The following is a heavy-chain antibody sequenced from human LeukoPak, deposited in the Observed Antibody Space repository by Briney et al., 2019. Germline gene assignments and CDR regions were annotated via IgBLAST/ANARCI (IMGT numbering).Heavy chain of an antibody. V-gene: IGHV4-30-2*01. CDR3: ARTGSGSYTHNWFDP. CDR1: GGSISSGGYS. Sequence: PSQTLSLTCAVSGGSISSGGYSWSWIRQPPGKGLEWIGYIYHSGSTYYNPSLKSRVTISVDRSKNQFSLKLSSVTAADTAVYYCARTGSGSYTHNWFDPWGQGTLVTVSS. J-gene: IGHJ5*02. CDR2: IYHSGST. D-gene: IGHD1-26*01.